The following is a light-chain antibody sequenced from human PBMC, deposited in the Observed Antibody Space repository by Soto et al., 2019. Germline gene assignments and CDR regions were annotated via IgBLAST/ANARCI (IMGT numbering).Light chain of an antibody. Sequence: TVLIQSPPTVSVCPRERATLYCRASQSVSSNLAWYQQKPGQAPRLLIYGASTRATGIPARFSGSGSGTEFTLTISSLQSEDFAVYYCQQYNNWPRTFGQRVKVDIK. V-gene: IGKV3-15*01. CDR3: QQYNNWPRT. CDR1: QSVSSN. J-gene: IGKJ1*01. CDR2: GAS.